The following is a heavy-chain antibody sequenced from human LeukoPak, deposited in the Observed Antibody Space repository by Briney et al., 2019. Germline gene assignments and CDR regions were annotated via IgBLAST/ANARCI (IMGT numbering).Heavy chain of an antibody. Sequence: GGPLRLSCAASGFTFSSYGMHWVRQAPGKGLEWVAVIWYDGSNKYYADSVKGRFTISRDNSKNTLYLQMNSLRAEDTAVYYCARGFAAPAAMYFDYWGQGTLVTVSS. CDR2: IWYDGSNK. CDR3: ARGFAAPAAMYFDY. J-gene: IGHJ4*02. CDR1: GFTFSSYG. V-gene: IGHV3-33*01. D-gene: IGHD2-2*01.